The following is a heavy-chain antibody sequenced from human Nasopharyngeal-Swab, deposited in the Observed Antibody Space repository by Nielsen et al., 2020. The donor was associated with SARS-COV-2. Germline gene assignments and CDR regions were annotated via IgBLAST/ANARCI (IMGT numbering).Heavy chain of an antibody. CDR2: IYHSGST. CDR3: ASGPRGYSAFDI. D-gene: IGHD5-12*01. J-gene: IGHJ3*02. V-gene: IGHV4-30-2*01. Sequence: SATLSLTCAVSGGCISSGGYSWSWIRPPPGKGLEWIGYIYHSGSTYYNPSLKSRVTISVDRSKNQFSLKLSSVTAADTAVYYCASGPRGYSAFDIWGQGTMVTVSS. CDR1: GGCISSGGYS.